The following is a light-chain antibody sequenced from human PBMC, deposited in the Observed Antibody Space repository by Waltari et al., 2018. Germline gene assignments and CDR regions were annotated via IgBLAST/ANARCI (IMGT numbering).Light chain of an antibody. CDR1: QSISNW. Sequence: CRASQSISNWLDWYQQKPGKAPKLLIYKASTLESGVPSRFSGSGSGTEFTLTISSLQPDDFATYYCQQYNSYSLLSFGGGTKVEIK. CDR3: QQYNSYSLLS. CDR2: KAS. V-gene: IGKV1-5*03. J-gene: IGKJ4*01.